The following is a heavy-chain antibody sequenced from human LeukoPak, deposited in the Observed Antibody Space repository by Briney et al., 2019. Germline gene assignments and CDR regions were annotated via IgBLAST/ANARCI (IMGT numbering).Heavy chain of an antibody. CDR2: INVDSGGT. CDR1: GYTLTGYY. CDR3: ARDEGYYNYMDV. Sequence: ASVKVSCKASGYTLTGYYMHWVRLAPGQGLEWMGWINVDSGGTKYAEKFQGRVTMTRDTSISTAYMELSRLRSDDTAVYYCARDEGYYNYMDVWGKGTTVSVSS. V-gene: IGHV1-2*02. J-gene: IGHJ6*03.